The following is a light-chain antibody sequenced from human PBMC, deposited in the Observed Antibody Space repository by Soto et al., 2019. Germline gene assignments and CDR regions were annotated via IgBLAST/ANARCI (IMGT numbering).Light chain of an antibody. J-gene: IGKJ1*01. Sequence: DIQMTQSPSTLSASVGDRVTITCRASQSIGRFLAWYQHQPGKAPKLLIYDASTLESGVPSRFSGTGSGTEFTFSITSMQPEDLGTYYCQQCHMGWTFGQGTKVDIK. CDR1: QSIGRF. CDR2: DAS. CDR3: QQCHMGWT. V-gene: IGKV1-5*01.